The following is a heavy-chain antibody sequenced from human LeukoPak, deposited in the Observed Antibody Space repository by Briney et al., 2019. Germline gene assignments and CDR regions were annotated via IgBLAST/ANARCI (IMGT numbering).Heavy chain of an antibody. D-gene: IGHD5-18*01. Sequence: PGGSLRLSCAASAFTFSSYSMNWVRQAPGKGLEWVSSISSSSSYIYYADSVKGRFTISRDNAKNSLYLQMNSLRAEDTAVYYCARVSVTGQHFDYWGQGTLVTVSS. J-gene: IGHJ4*02. V-gene: IGHV3-21*01. CDR3: ARVSVTGQHFDY. CDR2: ISSSSSYI. CDR1: AFTFSSYS.